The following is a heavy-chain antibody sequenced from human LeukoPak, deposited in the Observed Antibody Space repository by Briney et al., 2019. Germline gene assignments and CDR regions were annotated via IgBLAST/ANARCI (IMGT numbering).Heavy chain of an antibody. J-gene: IGHJ4*02. V-gene: IGHV1-18*01. CDR2: ISAYNGNT. CDR1: GYTFTSYG. D-gene: IGHD1/OR15-1a*01. Sequence: ASVKVSCKASGYTFTSYGISWVRQAPGQGLEWMGWISAYNGNTNYAQKLQGRVTMTTDTSTSTAYMELRSLRSDDTAVYNCAKYLNRGSLDYWGQGTLVTVSS. CDR3: AKYLNRGSLDY.